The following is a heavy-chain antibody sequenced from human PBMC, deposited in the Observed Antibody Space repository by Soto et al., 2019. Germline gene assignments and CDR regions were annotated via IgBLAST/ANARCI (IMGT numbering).Heavy chain of an antibody. V-gene: IGHV4-61*08. Sequence: TSETLSLTCAVSGGSISSGGYSWSWIRQPPGKGLEWIGYIYYSGSTNYNPSLKSRVTISVDTSKNQFSLKLSSVTAADTAVYYCAGFSTVTTTPYYYGTDVWGQGTTVTVSS. D-gene: IGHD4-17*01. CDR2: IYYSGST. CDR1: GGSISSGGYS. J-gene: IGHJ6*02. CDR3: AGFSTVTTTPYYYGTDV.